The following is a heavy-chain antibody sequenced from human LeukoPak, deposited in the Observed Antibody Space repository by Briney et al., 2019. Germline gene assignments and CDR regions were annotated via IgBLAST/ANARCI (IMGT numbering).Heavy chain of an antibody. CDR3: ARGVVPAAMSVAFDI. CDR1: GFTFSSYG. CDR2: ISSSSSYI. J-gene: IGHJ3*02. Sequence: PGRSLRLSCAASGFTFSSYGMHWVRQAPGKGLEWVSSISSSSSYIYYADSVKGRFTISRDNAKNSLYLQMNSLRAEDTAVYYCARGVVPAAMSVAFDIWGQGTMVTVSS. V-gene: IGHV3-21*01. D-gene: IGHD2-2*01.